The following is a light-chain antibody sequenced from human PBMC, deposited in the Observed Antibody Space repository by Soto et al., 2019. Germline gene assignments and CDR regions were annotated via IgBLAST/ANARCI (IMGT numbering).Light chain of an antibody. J-gene: IGKJ2*01. CDR2: GAS. Sequence: EIVMTQSPATLSVSPGERATLSCRASQSDSSKLAWYQQKPGQAPRLLIYGASTRATGIPARFSGSGSGTEFTLTISSLQSEDFAVYYCQQYNKWYTFGQGTKLEIK. CDR3: QQYNKWYT. CDR1: QSDSSK. V-gene: IGKV3-15*01.